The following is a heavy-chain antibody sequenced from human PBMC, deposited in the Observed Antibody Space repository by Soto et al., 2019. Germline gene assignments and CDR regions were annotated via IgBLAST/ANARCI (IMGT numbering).Heavy chain of an antibody. CDR2: ISYDGSNK. CDR3: ARGTTTSAFSAMDV. D-gene: IGHD1-1*01. V-gene: IGHV3-30-3*01. Sequence: QVQLVESGGGVVQPGRSLRLSCAASGFTFSNNAMDWVRQAPGKGLEWVADISYDGSNKYIAESVKGRFTISRDNSKNPLFLQMNSPGAQDTAVYYCARGTTTSAFSAMDVWGQGTTVTVSS. J-gene: IGHJ6*02. CDR1: GFTFSNNA.